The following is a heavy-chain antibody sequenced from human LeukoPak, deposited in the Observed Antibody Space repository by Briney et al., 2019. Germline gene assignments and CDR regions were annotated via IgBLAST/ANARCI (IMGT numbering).Heavy chain of an antibody. CDR3: ARGVRARERSSGVVTTGGYYDYYMDV. CDR2: MNPNSGNT. D-gene: IGHD3-3*01. CDR1: GYTFTSYD. Sequence: AASVKVSCKASGYTFTSYDINWVRQATGQGLEWMGWMNPNSGNTGYAQKFQGRVTITRNTSISTAYMELSSLRSEDTAVYYCARGVRARERSSGVVTTGGYYDYYMDVWGKGTMVTVSS. V-gene: IGHV1-8*03. J-gene: IGHJ6*03.